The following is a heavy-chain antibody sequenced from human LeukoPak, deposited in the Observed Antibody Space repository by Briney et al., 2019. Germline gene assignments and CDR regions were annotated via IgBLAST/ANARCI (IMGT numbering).Heavy chain of an antibody. CDR1: GGSFSGYY. Sequence: SETLSLTCAVYGGSFSGYYWSWIRQPPGKGLEWIGEINHSGSTNYNPSLKSRATISVDTSKNQFSLKLSSVTAADTAVYYCARGRIHVDIVVVPAARANWFDPWGQGTLVTVSS. CDR3: ARGRIHVDIVVVPAARANWFDP. CDR2: INHSGST. D-gene: IGHD2-2*03. V-gene: IGHV4-34*01. J-gene: IGHJ5*02.